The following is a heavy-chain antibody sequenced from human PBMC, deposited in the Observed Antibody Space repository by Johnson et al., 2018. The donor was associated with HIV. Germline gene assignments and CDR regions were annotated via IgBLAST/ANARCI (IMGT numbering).Heavy chain of an antibody. J-gene: IGHJ3*02. CDR2: IRYDGSNK. V-gene: IGHV3-33*08. Sequence: QMLLVESGGGVVQPGRALRLSCAASGFTFSNSAMHWVRQAPGKGLEWVAFIRYDGSNKYYADSVKGRFTISRDNSKNTLYLQINSLRAEDTAVYYCARARAGDAFDIWGQGTMVTVSS. CDR1: GFTFSNSA. CDR3: ARARAGDAFDI. D-gene: IGHD6-13*01.